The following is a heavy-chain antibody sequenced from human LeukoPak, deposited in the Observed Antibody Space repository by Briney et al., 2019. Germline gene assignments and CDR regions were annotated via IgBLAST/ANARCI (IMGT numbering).Heavy chain of an antibody. J-gene: IGHJ4*02. CDR3: AKEGLKVGTPRNYFDY. CDR2: ITADDGDT. V-gene: IGHV1-3*03. D-gene: IGHD4-23*01. Sequence: ASVKVSCKASGYTFTNYAIHWVRQAPGHSLEWMGWITADDGDTKYSEDLQGRVTITTDTSASTAYMELSSLTSEDMAVYYCAKEGLKVGTPRNYFDYWGRGTLVTVSS. CDR1: GYTFTNYA.